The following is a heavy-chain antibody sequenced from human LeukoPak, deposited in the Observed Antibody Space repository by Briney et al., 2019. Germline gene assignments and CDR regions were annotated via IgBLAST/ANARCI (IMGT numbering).Heavy chain of an antibody. CDR1: GFTFSDYY. V-gene: IGHV3-11*04. J-gene: IGHJ6*03. CDR3: ARDLREYYYYMDV. CDR2: ISRSGSTI. Sequence: GGSLRLSCAASGFTFSDYYMSWIRQAPGKGLEWVSYISRSGSTIYYADSVKGRFTISRDNAKNSLYLQMNSLRAEDTAVYYCARDLREYYYYMDVWGKGTTVTVSS.